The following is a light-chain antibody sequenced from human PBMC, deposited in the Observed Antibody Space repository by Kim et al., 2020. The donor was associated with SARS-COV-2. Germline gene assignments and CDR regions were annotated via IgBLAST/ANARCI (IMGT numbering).Light chain of an antibody. V-gene: IGKV3-20*01. J-gene: IGKJ4*01. Sequence: EIVLTQSPGTLSLSPGERATLSCRASQSVSSSYLAWYQQKPGQAPRLLIYGASSRATGIPDRFSGSGSGTDFTLTISRLEPEDFAVYYCQQYGSSPAPFGGGTNVEI. CDR2: GAS. CDR1: QSVSSSY. CDR3: QQYGSSPAP.